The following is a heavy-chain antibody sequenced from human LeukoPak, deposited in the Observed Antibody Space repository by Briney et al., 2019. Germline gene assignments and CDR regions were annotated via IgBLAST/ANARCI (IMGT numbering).Heavy chain of an antibody. CDR3: ARDDNGDAFDT. V-gene: IGHV3-7*01. D-gene: IGHD1-1*01. J-gene: IGHJ3*02. Sequence: GGSLRLSCAPSGFTFSSYWMSWVRHAPGKGLEWVANIKQDGSEKYYVDSVKGRFTISRDNAKNSLYLQRINETAQYLCVYDCARDDNGDAFDTRGQGAMVTVSS. CDR1: GFTFSSYW. CDR2: IKQDGSEK.